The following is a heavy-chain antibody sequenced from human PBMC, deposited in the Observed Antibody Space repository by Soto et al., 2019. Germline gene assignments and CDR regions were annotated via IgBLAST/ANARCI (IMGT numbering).Heavy chain of an antibody. Sequence: SVKVSCKASGFTFTSSAVQWVRQARGQRLEWIGWIVVGSGNTNYAQKFQERVTITRDMSTSTAYMELSSLRSEDTAVYYCEAGGYGGNSGSAFAISGQGTMVPVSS. CDR1: GFTFTSSA. CDR2: IVVGSGNT. J-gene: IGHJ3*02. D-gene: IGHD2-21*02. CDR3: EAGGYGGNSGSAFAI. V-gene: IGHV1-58*01.